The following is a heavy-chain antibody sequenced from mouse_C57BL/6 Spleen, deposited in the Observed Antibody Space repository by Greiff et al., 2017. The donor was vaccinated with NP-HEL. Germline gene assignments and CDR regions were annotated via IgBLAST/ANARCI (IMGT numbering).Heavy chain of an antibody. Sequence: VQLQQSGAELVKPGASVKISCKASGYAFSSYWMNWVKQRPGKGLEWIGQIYPGDGDTNYNGKFKGKATLTADKSSSTAYMQLSSLTSEDSAVYFWARRRVPSTWFDYWGQGTTLTVSS. J-gene: IGHJ2*01. D-gene: IGHD5-5*01. CDR1: GYAFSSYW. CDR3: ARRRVPSTWFDY. V-gene: IGHV1-80*01. CDR2: IYPGDGDT.